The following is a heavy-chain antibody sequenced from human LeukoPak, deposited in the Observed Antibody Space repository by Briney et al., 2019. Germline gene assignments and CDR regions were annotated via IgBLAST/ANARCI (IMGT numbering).Heavy chain of an antibody. V-gene: IGHV1-69*04. D-gene: IGHD2-2*01. CDR3: ARDHGIVVEGWFDP. CDR1: GGTFSSYT. CDR2: IIPILGIA. J-gene: IGHJ5*02. Sequence: ASVKVSCKASGGTFSSYTISWVRQAPGQGLEWMGRIIPILGIANYAQKFQGRVTITADKSTSTAYMELSSLGSDDTAVYYCARDHGIVVEGWFDPWGQGTLVTVSS.